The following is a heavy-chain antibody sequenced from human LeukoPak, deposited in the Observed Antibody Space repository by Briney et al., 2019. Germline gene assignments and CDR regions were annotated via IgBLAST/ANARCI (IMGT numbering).Heavy chain of an antibody. CDR1: GFSFNSYG. CDR3: ASWLGDYAGRHPNYCSSARCPPFDS. D-gene: IGHD2-2*01. J-gene: IGHJ4*02. Sequence: GGSLRLSCAASGFSFNSYGMTWIRQAPGKGPEWVSTISASGGYTYYADSVKGRFTISRDNSRNTLYVEMNSLRVEDTALYYCASWLGDYAGRHPNYCSSARCPPFDSWGQGTLVTVSS. CDR2: ISASGGYT. V-gene: IGHV3-23*01.